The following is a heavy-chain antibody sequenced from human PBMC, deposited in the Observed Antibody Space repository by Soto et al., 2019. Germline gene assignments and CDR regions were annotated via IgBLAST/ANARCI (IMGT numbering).Heavy chain of an antibody. CDR3: ASQGKGATNFYYYGMDV. J-gene: IGHJ6*02. Sequence: SETLSLTCTVPGGSISSSTYDWGWIRQPPGKGLEWIGSIYYSGSTYYNPSLKSRVTISVDTSKNQFSLKLSPVTAADTAVYYCASQGKGATNFYYYGMDVWGQGTTVTVSS. CDR2: IYYSGST. CDR1: GGSISSSTYD. D-gene: IGHD1-26*01. V-gene: IGHV4-39*01.